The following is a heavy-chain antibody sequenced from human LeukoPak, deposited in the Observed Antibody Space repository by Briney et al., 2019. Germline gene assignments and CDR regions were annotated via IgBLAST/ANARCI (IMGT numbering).Heavy chain of an antibody. V-gene: IGHV3-30*04. Sequence: PGGSLRLSCAASGFTFSSYAMHWVRQAPGKGLEWVAVITYDGSNKYYADSVKGRFTISRDNSKNTLYLQMNSQRAEDTAVYYCAREPMTSCYGTCFDYWGQGTLVTVSS. J-gene: IGHJ4*02. CDR2: ITYDGSNK. D-gene: IGHD2-2*01. CDR3: AREPMTSCYGTCFDY. CDR1: GFTFSSYA.